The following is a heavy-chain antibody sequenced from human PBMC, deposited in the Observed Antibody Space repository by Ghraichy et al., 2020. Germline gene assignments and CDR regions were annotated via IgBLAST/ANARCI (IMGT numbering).Heavy chain of an antibody. CDR3: AKGGLIVGATYDWFDP. CDR1: GFTFSSYA. CDR2: ISGSGGST. V-gene: IGHV3-23*01. Sequence: GGSLRLSCAASGFTFSSYAMSWVRQAPGKGLEWVSAISGSGGSTYYADSVKGRFTISRDNSKNTLYLQMNSLRAEDTAVYYCAKGGLIVGATYDWFDPWGQGTLVTVSS. D-gene: IGHD1-26*01. J-gene: IGHJ5*02.